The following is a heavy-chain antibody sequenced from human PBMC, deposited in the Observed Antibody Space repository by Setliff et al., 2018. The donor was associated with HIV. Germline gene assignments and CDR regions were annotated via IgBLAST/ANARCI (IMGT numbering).Heavy chain of an antibody. CDR2: INSDGSST. Sequence: GGSLRLSCAASGFTFSSYWMHWVRQAPGKGLVWVSRINSDGSSTSYADSVKGRFTISRDNSKNTLYLQMNSLRAEDTAVYYCARGPANGWSGHWGQGTLVTVSS. CDR3: ARGPANGWSGH. V-gene: IGHV3-74*01. CDR1: GFTFSSYW. J-gene: IGHJ4*02. D-gene: IGHD6-19*01.